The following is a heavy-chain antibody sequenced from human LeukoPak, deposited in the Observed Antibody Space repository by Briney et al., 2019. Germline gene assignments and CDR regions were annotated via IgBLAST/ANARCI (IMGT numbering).Heavy chain of an antibody. Sequence: SETLSLTCTVSGGSISSYYWSWIRQPPGKGLEWIGEINHSGSTNYNPSLKSRVTISVDTSKNQFSLKLSSVTAADTAVYYCARGRRPIVVVPAAILGFVYWGQGTLVTVSS. CDR2: INHSGST. V-gene: IGHV4-34*01. CDR1: GGSISSYY. CDR3: ARGRRPIVVVPAAILGFVY. J-gene: IGHJ4*02. D-gene: IGHD2-2*02.